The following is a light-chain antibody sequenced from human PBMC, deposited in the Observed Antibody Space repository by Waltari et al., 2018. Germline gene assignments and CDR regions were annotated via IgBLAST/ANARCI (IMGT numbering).Light chain of an antibody. J-gene: IGKJ1*01. Sequence: IVLTQSPGTLSLSPGARVTLSCRASQSVSRSLAWYQQKPGQAPKLLIYGASTRATGIPDRFTGSGSGTDFSLTISSLEPEDFAIYFCQHYVRLPATFGQGTKVEIK. CDR1: QSVSRS. CDR3: QHYVRLPAT. CDR2: GAS. V-gene: IGKV3-20*01.